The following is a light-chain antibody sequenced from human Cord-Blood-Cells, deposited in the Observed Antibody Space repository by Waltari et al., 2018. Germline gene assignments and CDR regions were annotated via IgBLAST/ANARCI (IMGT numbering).Light chain of an antibody. Sequence: QSALTQPRSVSGSPGQSVTISCTGTSSDVGGYNYVSCYQQHPGKATKLMIYDVSKRPSGFPFRFSGTKSGNTASLTISGVQAEDEADYYCCSYAGSYVWVFGGGTKLTVL. CDR3: CSYAGSYVWV. V-gene: IGLV2-11*01. CDR1: SSDVGGYNY. J-gene: IGLJ3*02. CDR2: DVS.